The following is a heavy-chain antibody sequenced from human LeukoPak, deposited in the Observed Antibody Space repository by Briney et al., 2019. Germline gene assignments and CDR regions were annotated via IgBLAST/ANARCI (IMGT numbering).Heavy chain of an antibody. V-gene: IGHV3-30*18. Sequence: GGSLRLSCAASGFTFSSYGMHWVRQAPGKGLEWVAVISYDGSNKYYADSVKGRFTISRDNSKSTLYLQMNSLRAEDTAVYYCAKDSVLTGYISGWYSEHWFDPWGQGTLVTVSS. D-gene: IGHD6-19*01. CDR2: ISYDGSNK. CDR1: GFTFSSYG. CDR3: AKDSVLTGYISGWYSEHWFDP. J-gene: IGHJ5*02.